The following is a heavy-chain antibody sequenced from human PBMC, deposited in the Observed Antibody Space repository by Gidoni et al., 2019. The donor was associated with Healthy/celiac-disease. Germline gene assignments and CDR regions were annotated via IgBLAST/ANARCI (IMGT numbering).Heavy chain of an antibody. CDR3: ARQQHISGWYDWYFDL. D-gene: IGHD6-19*01. CDR1: GYTIRSGYY. CDR2: IYHSGST. Sequence: QVQLQESGPGLVKPSETLSPTSAVPGYTIRSGYYWGWIRPPPGKGLEWMGGIYHSGSTYSNPSLKSRVTISVDTSKNQFSLKLSSVTAADTAVYYCARQQHISGWYDWYFDLWGRGTLVTVSS. J-gene: IGHJ2*01. V-gene: IGHV4-38-2*01.